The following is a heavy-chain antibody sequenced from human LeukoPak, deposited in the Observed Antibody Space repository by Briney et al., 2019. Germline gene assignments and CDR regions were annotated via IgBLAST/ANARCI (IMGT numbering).Heavy chain of an antibody. J-gene: IGHJ6*02. D-gene: IGHD5-24*01. CDR2: THGAGGDT. CDR3: VRDNYGMDV. CDR1: GFSFISVW. Sequence: GGSLRLSCVGSGFSFISVWLNWVRQAPGKELEQVSITHGAGGDTYYADFVKGRFTISRDYSKNTLYIQLSSLRVEDTAVYYCVRDNYGMDVWGQGTTVTVSS. V-gene: IGHV3-64D*06.